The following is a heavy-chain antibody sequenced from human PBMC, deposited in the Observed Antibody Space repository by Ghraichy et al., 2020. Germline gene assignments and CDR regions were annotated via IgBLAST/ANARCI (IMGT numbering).Heavy chain of an antibody. CDR3: ARDLKYSYGYKNGMDY. D-gene: IGHD5-18*01. V-gene: IGHV1-8*01. CDR1: RYTFTSYD. J-gene: IGHJ4*02. CDR2: MNPNSGNT. Sequence: ASVKVSCKASRYTFTSYDINWVRQATGQGLEWMGWMNPNSGNTGYAQKFQGRVTMTRNTSISTAYMELSSLRSEDTAVYYCARDLKYSYGYKNGMDYWGQGTLVTVSS.